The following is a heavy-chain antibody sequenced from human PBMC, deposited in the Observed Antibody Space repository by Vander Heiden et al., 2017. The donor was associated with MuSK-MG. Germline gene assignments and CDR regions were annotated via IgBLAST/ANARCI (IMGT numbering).Heavy chain of an antibody. CDR1: GFTFSRYA. Sequence: EVQLLESGGGLVQPGGSLRLSCAASGFTFSRYALSWVRPAPGKGLEWVSAISGSGGTTNYADSVKGRFTIARDNSKNTLYMQMNSLRAEDTAVYYCAKRGWDGGPFDYWGQGTLVTVSS. CDR2: ISGSGGTT. CDR3: AKRGWDGGPFDY. J-gene: IGHJ4*01. V-gene: IGHV3-23*01. D-gene: IGHD1-26*01.